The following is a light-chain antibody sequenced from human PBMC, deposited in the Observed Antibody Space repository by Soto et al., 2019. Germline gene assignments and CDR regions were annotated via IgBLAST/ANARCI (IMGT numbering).Light chain of an antibody. CDR1: QSVSSSY. CDR3: QQYGSSPLT. CDR2: GAS. Sequence: EIVLTQSPGTLSLSPGERATLSCRASQSVSSSYLAWYQQKPGQAPGLLIYGASSRATGIPDRFSGSGSGTEFTLTISRLEPEDFAVYYCQQYGSSPLTFGGGTKVEIK. J-gene: IGKJ4*01. V-gene: IGKV3-20*01.